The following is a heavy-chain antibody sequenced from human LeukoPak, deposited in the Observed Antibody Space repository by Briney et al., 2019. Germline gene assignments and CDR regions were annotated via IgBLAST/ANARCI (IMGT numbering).Heavy chain of an antibody. CDR3: AKEGGLLWFGESADY. V-gene: IGHV3-23*01. CDR2: ISGSGGST. CDR1: GFTFSSYA. J-gene: IGHJ4*02. D-gene: IGHD3-10*01. Sequence: GGSLRLSCAASGFTFSSYAMSWVRQAPGKGLEWVSAISGSGGSTYYADSAKGRFTISRDNSKNTLYLQMNSLRAEDTAVYYCAKEGGLLWFGESADYWGQGTLVTVSS.